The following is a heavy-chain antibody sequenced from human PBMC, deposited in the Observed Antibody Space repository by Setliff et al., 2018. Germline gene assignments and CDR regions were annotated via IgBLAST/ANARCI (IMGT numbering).Heavy chain of an antibody. CDR1: GYTFTDYF. CDR3: ARAPGTVVVPASRSAFDI. Sequence: GASVKVSCKASGYTFTDYFMYWVRQAPGQGLEWMGWISPNSGGTNYTQNFQGRVTMTRDTSISTACMEVRSLRSDDTAVYYCARAPGTVVVPASRSAFDIWGQGTMVTVSS. V-gene: IGHV1-2*02. D-gene: IGHD2-2*01. J-gene: IGHJ3*02. CDR2: ISPNSGGT.